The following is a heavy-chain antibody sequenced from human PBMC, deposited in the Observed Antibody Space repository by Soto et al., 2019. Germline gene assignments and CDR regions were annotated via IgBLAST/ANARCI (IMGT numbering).Heavy chain of an antibody. D-gene: IGHD4-17*01. CDR1: GFTFSSYA. CDR3: AKCPIYLDYGDYGYYYYMDV. CDR2: ISGSGGST. Sequence: PGGSLRLSCAASGFTFSSYAMSWVRQAPGKGLEWVSAISGSGGSTYYADSVKGRFTISRDNSKNTLYLQMNSLRAEDTAVYYCAKCPIYLDYGDYGYYYYMDVWGKGTTVTVSS. J-gene: IGHJ6*03. V-gene: IGHV3-23*01.